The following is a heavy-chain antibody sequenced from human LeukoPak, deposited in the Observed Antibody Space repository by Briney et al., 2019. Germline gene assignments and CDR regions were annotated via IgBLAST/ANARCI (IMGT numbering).Heavy chain of an antibody. J-gene: IGHJ4*02. CDR2: IYSGGST. CDR3: ARALSSSWPLFNY. V-gene: IGHV3-66*01. CDR1: EFSVGSNY. Sequence: GGSLRLSCAASEFSVGSNYMTWVRQAPGKGLEWVSLIYSGGSTYYADSVKGRFTISRDNSKNTLYLQMNSLRAEDTAVYYCARALSSSWPLFNYWGQGTLVTVSS. D-gene: IGHD6-13*01.